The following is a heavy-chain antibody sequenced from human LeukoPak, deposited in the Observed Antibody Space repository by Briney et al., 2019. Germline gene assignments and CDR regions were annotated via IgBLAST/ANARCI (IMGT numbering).Heavy chain of an antibody. J-gene: IGHJ5*02. Sequence: GGSLRLSCAASGFSFRTYAMSWVRQAPGKGLDWVSAISDDSAKTYNAASVKGRFTISRDNSKNTLFLQMNSLRADDTAVYYCAREYDSSWPSWGQGTLVTVSS. CDR3: AREYDSSWPS. V-gene: IGHV3-23*01. CDR2: ISDDSAKT. D-gene: IGHD3-22*01. CDR1: GFSFRTYA.